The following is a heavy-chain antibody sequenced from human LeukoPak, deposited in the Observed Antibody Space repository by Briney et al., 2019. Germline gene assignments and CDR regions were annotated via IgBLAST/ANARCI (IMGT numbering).Heavy chain of an antibody. CDR2: ISAYNGNT. CDR1: GYTFTSYG. V-gene: IGHV1-18*01. D-gene: IGHD4-17*01. Sequence: ASVKVSCKASGYTFTSYGISWVRQAPGQGLEWMGWISAYNGNTNYAQKLQGRVTMTTDTSTSTAYMELRSLRSDDTAVYYCARGGAPTVVTPGDWFDPWGQGTLVTVSS. J-gene: IGHJ5*02. CDR3: ARGGAPTVVTPGDWFDP.